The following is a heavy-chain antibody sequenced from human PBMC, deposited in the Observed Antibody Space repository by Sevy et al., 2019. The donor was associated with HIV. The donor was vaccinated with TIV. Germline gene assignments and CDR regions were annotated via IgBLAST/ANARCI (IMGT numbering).Heavy chain of an antibody. V-gene: IGHV3-30*18. CDR2: ISYDGIKK. Sequence: GGSLRLSCAASGFTFSTYGMHWVRQAPGKGLEWAAAISYDGIKKYYADSVKGRFTISRDNSKNTLYLEMNSLRPEDTAVYYWAKGSGGASDWYLYFDLWGQGALVTVSS. J-gene: IGHJ4*02. D-gene: IGHD6-19*01. CDR3: AKGSGGASDWYLYFDL. CDR1: GFTFSTYG.